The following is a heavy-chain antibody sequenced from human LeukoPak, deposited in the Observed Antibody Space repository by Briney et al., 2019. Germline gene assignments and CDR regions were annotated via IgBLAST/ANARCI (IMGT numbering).Heavy chain of an antibody. Sequence: GGSLRVSCAASGFTFSSYAMSWVRQAPGKGLEWVSTISSSDGNTYYADSVKGRFTISRDNSKNTLYLQMNSLRAEDTAVYYCAAVDVDTAFPWGQGTLVTVSS. J-gene: IGHJ5*02. CDR3: AAVDVDTAFP. V-gene: IGHV3-23*01. CDR2: ISSSDGNT. D-gene: IGHD5-18*01. CDR1: GFTFSSYA.